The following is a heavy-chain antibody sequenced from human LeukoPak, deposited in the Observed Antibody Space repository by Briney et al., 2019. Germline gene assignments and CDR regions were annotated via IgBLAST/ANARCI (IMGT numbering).Heavy chain of an antibody. D-gene: IGHD6-6*01. J-gene: IGHJ5*02. CDR2: IYYSGST. CDR3: ARVVHSSGLRS. CDR1: GGSISSYY. Sequence: SETLSLTCTVSGGSISSYYWSWIRQPPGKGLEWIGYIYYSGSTNYNPSLKSRVTISVDTSKNQFSLKLSSVTAADTAVYYCARVVHSSGLRSWGQGTLVTVSS. V-gene: IGHV4-59*12.